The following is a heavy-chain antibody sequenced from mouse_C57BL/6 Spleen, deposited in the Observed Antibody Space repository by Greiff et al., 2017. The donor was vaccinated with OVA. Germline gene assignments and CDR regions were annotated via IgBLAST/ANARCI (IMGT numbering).Heavy chain of an antibody. D-gene: IGHD1-1*01. J-gene: IGHJ1*03. CDR3: ARCCYGSNYYWYFDV. Sequence: LQQSGAELVRPGASVKMSCKASGYTFTSYNMHWVKQTPRQGLEWIGAIYPGNGDTSYKQKFKGKATLTVDKASSTVYMQLSSLTSEDSAVYFCARCCYGSNYYWYFDVWGTGTTVTVAS. V-gene: IGHV1-12*01. CDR2: IYPGNGDT. CDR1: GYTFTSYN.